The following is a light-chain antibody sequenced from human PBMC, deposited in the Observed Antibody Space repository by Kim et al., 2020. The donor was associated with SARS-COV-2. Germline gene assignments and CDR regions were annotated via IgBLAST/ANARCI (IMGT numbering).Light chain of an antibody. CDR2: GNS. Sequence: QSVLTQPPSVSGAPGQRVTISCTGSSSNIGAGYDVHWYQQLPGTAPKLLIYGNSNRPSGVPDRFSGSKSGTSASLAITGLQAEDEADYYCQSYDSSLSGPWVFGGWTQLTAL. J-gene: IGLJ3*02. CDR3: QSYDSSLSGPWV. CDR1: SSNIGAGYD. V-gene: IGLV1-40*01.